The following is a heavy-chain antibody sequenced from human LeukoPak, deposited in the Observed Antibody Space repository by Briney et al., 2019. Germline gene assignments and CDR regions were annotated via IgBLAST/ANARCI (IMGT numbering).Heavy chain of an antibody. Sequence: PGGSLRLSCAASGFTFRDYALTWVRQAPGRGLEWVSSISGAGTYYADSVKGRFSISRDNNKNRLYLQMSSLRAEDTAVYYWARDPNGNYVGAFDFQRWGQVTLVTVSS. J-gene: IGHJ1*01. CDR3: ARDPNGNYVGAFDFQR. CDR1: GFTFRDYA. V-gene: IGHV3-23*01. CDR2: ISGAGT. D-gene: IGHD4-17*01.